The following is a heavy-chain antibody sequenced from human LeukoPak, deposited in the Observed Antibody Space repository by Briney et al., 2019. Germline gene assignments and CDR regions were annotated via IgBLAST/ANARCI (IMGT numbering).Heavy chain of an antibody. Sequence: GGSLRLSCVGSGFTFSTYAMSWVRQAPGKGLEWVSCISSSSTYIYYADSVRGRFAISRDNAKNSLYLQMNSLRADDTAVYYCVRENHGSFDYWGQGSLVTVSS. D-gene: IGHD1-14*01. J-gene: IGHJ4*02. V-gene: IGHV3-21*01. CDR2: ISSSSTYI. CDR1: GFTFSTYA. CDR3: VRENHGSFDY.